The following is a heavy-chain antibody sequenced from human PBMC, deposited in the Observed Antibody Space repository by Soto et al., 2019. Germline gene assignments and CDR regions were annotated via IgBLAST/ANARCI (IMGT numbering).Heavy chain of an antibody. V-gene: IGHV1-8*01. CDR3: ARPPATENYYYYMDV. J-gene: IGHJ6*03. CDR1: GYTFTSYD. CDR2: MNPNSGNT. Sequence: ASVKVSCKASGYTFTSYDINWVRQATGQGLEWMGWMNPNSGNTGYAQKFQGRVTMTRNTSISTAYMELSSLRSEDTAVYYCARPPATENYYYYMDVWGKGTTVTVSS.